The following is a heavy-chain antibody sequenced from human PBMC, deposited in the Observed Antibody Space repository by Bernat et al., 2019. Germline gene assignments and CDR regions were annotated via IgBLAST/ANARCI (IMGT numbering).Heavy chain of an antibody. CDR3: ARGLYTSSWGDFDY. Sequence: EVQLVESGGGLVQPGGSLRLSCAASGFTFSSYAMSWVRQAPGKGLEWVSAISGSGDTTNYADSVKGRFTISRDNSKNMLYLQMNSLRAEDTAVYFCARGLYTSSWGDFDYWGQGTLVTVSS. J-gene: IGHJ4*02. CDR2: ISGSGDTT. CDR1: GFTFSSYA. V-gene: IGHV3-23*04. D-gene: IGHD6-13*01.